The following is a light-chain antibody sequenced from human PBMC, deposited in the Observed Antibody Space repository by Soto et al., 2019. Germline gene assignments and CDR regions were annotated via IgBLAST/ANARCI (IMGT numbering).Light chain of an antibody. CDR2: LGS. CDR3: MQALQTPRRT. J-gene: IGKJ1*01. V-gene: IGKV2-28*01. CDR1: QSLLHSNGYNY. Sequence: DIVMTQSPLSLPVTPGEPASISCRSSQSLLHSNGYNYLDWYLQKPGQSPQLLIYLGSNRASGVPDRFSGSGSGTDFTLKISRVEAEDVGVYYCMQALQTPRRTFGRGTKVEIK.